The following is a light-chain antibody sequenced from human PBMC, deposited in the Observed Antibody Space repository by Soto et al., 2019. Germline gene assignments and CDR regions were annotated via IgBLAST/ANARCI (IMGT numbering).Light chain of an antibody. Sequence: QSVLTQPPSASGTPGQRVTISCSGSSSNLGSNYVYWYQQLPGTAPKLLIYRNNQRPSGVPDRFSGSKSGTSASLAISGLRSEDEADYYCAAWDDSLSKVFGTGTKLTVL. CDR1: SSNLGSNY. CDR2: RNN. CDR3: AAWDDSLSKV. J-gene: IGLJ1*01. V-gene: IGLV1-47*01.